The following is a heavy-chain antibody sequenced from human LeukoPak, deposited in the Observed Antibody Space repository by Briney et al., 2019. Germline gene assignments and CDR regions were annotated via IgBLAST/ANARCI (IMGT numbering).Heavy chain of an antibody. D-gene: IGHD2-21*02. CDR1: GYTFTSYG. V-gene: IGHV1-18*01. CDR3: ARDSAYCGGHCYPYYFDY. Sequence: ASVKVSCKASGYTFTSYGISWVRQAPGQGLEWRGWMSAYNGNTNYAQKLQGRVTMTTDTSTSTAYMELRSLRSGHTAVYYCARDSAYCGGHCYPYYFDYCGQGTLVTVSS. CDR2: MSAYNGNT. J-gene: IGHJ4*02.